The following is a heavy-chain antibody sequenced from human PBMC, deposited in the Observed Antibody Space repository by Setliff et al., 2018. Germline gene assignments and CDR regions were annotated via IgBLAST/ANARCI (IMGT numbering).Heavy chain of an antibody. CDR3: ARGLIGYDSSGYWD. CDR2: IYYSGST. D-gene: IGHD3-22*01. CDR1: GGSISSYY. V-gene: IGHV4-59*08. Sequence: SETLSLTCTVSGGSISSYYWSWIRQPPGKGLEWIGSIYYSGSTNYNPSLKSRVTISVDTSKNHFSLTLISVTAADTAMYYCARGLIGYDSSGYWDWGQGTLVTVSS. J-gene: IGHJ4*02.